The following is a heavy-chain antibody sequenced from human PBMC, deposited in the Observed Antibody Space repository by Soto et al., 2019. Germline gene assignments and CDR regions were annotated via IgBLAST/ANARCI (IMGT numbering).Heavy chain of an antibody. CDR2: IAYDGINT. CDR1: GFNFGTYA. Sequence: LRLSCVASGFNFGTYAIHWVRQAPGKGLQWVALIAYDGINTYYADSVKGRFTISRDNSKNTLHLQMNSLRPEDTGVYFCARVTPGNNLYYFSGLDVWGQGTSVTLSS. J-gene: IGHJ6*02. CDR3: ARVTPGNNLYYFSGLDV. V-gene: IGHV3-30-3*01. D-gene: IGHD1-1*01.